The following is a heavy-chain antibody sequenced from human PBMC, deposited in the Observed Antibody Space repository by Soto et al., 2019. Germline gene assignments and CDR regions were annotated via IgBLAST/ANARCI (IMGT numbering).Heavy chain of an antibody. V-gene: IGHV1-46*01. D-gene: IGHD6-13*01. CDR3: ASDVAAAEYWGQGTQVSVTSGKDNPSGVPETLLCSLWVHLPWLCYARGPTTAFDY. CDR2: INPSGGST. J-gene: IGHJ4*02. CDR1: GYTFTSYY. Sequence: ASVKVSCKASGYTFTSYYMHWVRQAPGQGLEWMGIINPSGGSTSYAQKFQGRVTITRDTSASTAYMELSSRRSEDTAVYYCASDVAAAEYWGQGTQVSVTSGKDNPSGVPETLLCSLWVHLPWLCYARGPTTAFDYWGQGTLVTVSS.